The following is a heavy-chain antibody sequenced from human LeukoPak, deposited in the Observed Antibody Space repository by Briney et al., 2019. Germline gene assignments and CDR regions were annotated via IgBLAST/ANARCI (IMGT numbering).Heavy chain of an antibody. CDR1: GFTFTSYS. Sequence: GGSLRLSCAASGFTFTSYSMNWVRQAPGKGLEWVSTISGGGGSTYYADSVKGRFTISRDNSKNTLYLQVNSLRAEDTAVYYCARGAPERFLEWLDPYYYYYGMDVWGQGTTVTVPS. D-gene: IGHD3-3*01. J-gene: IGHJ6*02. V-gene: IGHV3-23*01. CDR2: ISGGGGST. CDR3: ARGAPERFLEWLDPYYYYYGMDV.